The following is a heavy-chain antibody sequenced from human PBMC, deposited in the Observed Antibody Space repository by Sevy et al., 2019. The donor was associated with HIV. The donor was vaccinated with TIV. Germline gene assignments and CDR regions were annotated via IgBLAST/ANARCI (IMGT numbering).Heavy chain of an antibody. CDR1: GFTFSTYS. D-gene: IGHD5-12*01. V-gene: IGHV3-21*01. J-gene: IGHJ4*02. Sequence: GGSLRLSCATSGFTFSTYSMNWVRQAPGKGLEWVSSISRSSTYIYYTDSVKGRFTLSRDKARNSLYLQMNSLRVDDTAVYYCARDSGYTGYDWGQGTLVTVS. CDR2: ISRSSTYI. CDR3: ARDSGYTGYD.